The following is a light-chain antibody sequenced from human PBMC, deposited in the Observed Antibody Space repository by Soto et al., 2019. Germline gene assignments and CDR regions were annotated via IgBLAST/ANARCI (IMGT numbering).Light chain of an antibody. V-gene: IGLV2-14*02. Sequence: QSALTQPASVSGSPGQSITISCTGTSSDVGSYNLVSWYQQHPGKAPKLMIYEGSKRPSGVSNRFSGSKSGTSASLAITGLQAEDEGHYYCQSYDKRLTAYVFGTGTKLTVL. J-gene: IGLJ1*01. CDR2: EGS. CDR1: SSDVGSYNL. CDR3: QSYDKRLTAYV.